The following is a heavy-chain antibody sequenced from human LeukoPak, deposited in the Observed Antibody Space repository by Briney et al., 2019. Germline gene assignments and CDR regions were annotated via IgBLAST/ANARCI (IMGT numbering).Heavy chain of an antibody. J-gene: IGHJ4*02. D-gene: IGHD5-24*01. CDR2: ISAYNGNT. CDR3: ARVGFIEMATIGAYFDY. CDR1: GYTFTSYG. Sequence: ASVKVSCKASGYTFTSYGISWVRQAPGQGPEWMGWISAYNGNTNYAQKLQGRVTMTTDTSTSTAYMELRSLRSDDTAVYYCARVGFIEMATIGAYFDYWGQGTLVTVSS. V-gene: IGHV1-18*01.